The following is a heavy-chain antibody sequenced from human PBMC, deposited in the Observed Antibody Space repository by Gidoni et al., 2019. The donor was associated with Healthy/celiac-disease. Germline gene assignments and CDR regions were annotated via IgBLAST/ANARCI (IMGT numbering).Heavy chain of an antibody. Sequence: QVQLQESGPGLVKPSETLSLTCTVPGGSISSYYWSWIRQPPGKGLEWIGYIYYSGSTNYNPSLKSRVTISVDTSKNQFSLKLSSVTAADTAVYYCARGAYYYDSSGYDYWGQGTLVTVSS. V-gene: IGHV4-59*01. J-gene: IGHJ4*02. CDR1: GGSISSYY. CDR3: ARGAYYYDSSGYDY. D-gene: IGHD3-22*01. CDR2: IYYSGST.